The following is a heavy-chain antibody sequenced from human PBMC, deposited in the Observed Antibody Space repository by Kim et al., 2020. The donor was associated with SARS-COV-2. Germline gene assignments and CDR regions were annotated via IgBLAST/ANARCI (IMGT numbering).Heavy chain of an antibody. J-gene: IGHJ4*02. CDR3: ARHVIGSSGYRDY. Sequence: SETLSLTCTDSGGSISSYYWSWIRQPPGKGLEWIGYIYYSGSTNYNPSLKSRVTISVDTSKNQFSLKLSSVTAADTAVYYCARHVIGSSGYRDYWGQGTLVTVSS. D-gene: IGHD3-22*01. CDR1: GGSISSYY. V-gene: IGHV4-59*08. CDR2: IYYSGST.